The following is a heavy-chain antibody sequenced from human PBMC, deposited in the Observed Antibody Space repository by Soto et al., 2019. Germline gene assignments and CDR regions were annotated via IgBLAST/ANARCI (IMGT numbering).Heavy chain of an antibody. V-gene: IGHV4-39*01. J-gene: IGHJ4*02. D-gene: IGHD2-15*01. CDR2: IYYSGNT. CDR1: GASISSSMYY. CDR3: ARHCRVGSGARCYFDY. Sequence: QLQLQESGPGLVKPSETLSLTCAVSGASISSSMYYWGWIRQPPGKGLEWIGSIYYSGNTYYNPSLKSRVTISVDTSKLQFSLKLSSVTAAYTAVYYCARHCRVGSGARCYFDYWGQGTLVTVSS.